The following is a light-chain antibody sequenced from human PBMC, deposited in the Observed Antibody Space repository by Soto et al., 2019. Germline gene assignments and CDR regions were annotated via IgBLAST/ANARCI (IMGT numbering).Light chain of an antibody. V-gene: IGKV3-20*01. J-gene: IGKJ5*01. CDR1: QSLSSSY. CDR2: GAS. Sequence: EIVLRQSPGTLSLSPWERATLSCRASQSLSSSYLAWYQQKPGQAPRLLIFGASKRATGIPDRFSGSGSGRDFTLTISGLEPEDFAVYYCQQYGSSPLISFGQGTRLEIK. CDR3: QQYGSSPLIS.